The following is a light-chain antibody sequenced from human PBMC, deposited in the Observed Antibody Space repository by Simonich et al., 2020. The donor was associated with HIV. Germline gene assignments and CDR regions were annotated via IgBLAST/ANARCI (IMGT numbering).Light chain of an antibody. CDR1: SSNIGAGYD. J-gene: IGLJ3*02. Sequence: QSVLTQPPSVSGAPGQRVTISCTGSSSNIGAGYDVHCYHQLPRTAPKLLIYSNNNRPSGVPDRFSGSKSGTSASLAITGLQAEDEADYYCQSYDSSLSGWVFGGGTKLTVL. CDR3: QSYDSSLSGWV. CDR2: SNN. V-gene: IGLV1-40*01.